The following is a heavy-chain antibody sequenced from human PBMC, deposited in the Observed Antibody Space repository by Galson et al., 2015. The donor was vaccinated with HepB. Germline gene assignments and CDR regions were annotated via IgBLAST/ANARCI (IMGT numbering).Heavy chain of an antibody. Sequence: LRLSCAASGFTFSSYAMSWVRQAPGKGLEWVSAISGSGGSTYYADSVKGRFTISRDNSKNTLYLQMNSLRAEDTAVYYCAKGSELWFGEHSLYWGQGTLVTVSS. D-gene: IGHD3-10*01. CDR1: GFTFSSYA. V-gene: IGHV3-23*01. CDR2: ISGSGGST. J-gene: IGHJ4*02. CDR3: AKGSELWFGEHSLY.